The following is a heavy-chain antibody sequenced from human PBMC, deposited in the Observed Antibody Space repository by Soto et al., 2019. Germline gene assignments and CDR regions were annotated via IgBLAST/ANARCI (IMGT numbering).Heavy chain of an antibody. D-gene: IGHD3-10*01. J-gene: IGHJ3*02. CDR1: GFTISSYG. CDR2: ISYDGSNK. CDR3: AKDARRGAFDI. V-gene: IGHV3-30*18. Sequence: QVQLVESGGGVVQPGRSLRLSCAASGFTISSYGMHWVRQAPGKGLEWVAVISYDGSNKYYADSVKGRFTISRDNSKNTLYLQMNSMRAEDTAVYCCAKDARRGAFDIWGQGTMFTVSS.